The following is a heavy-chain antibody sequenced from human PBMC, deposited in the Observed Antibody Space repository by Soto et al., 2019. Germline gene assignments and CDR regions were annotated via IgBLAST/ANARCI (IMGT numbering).Heavy chain of an antibody. CDR3: AEDHPQSLENFLFDY. CDR1: GFTFSSYA. J-gene: IGHJ4*02. CDR2: ISGSGGTT. Sequence: PGGSLRLSCAVSGFTFSSYAMNWVRQAPGKGLEWVSGISGSGGTTNYADSVKGRSAISRDNTKNTLYLHMYSLRADDTAVYHCAEDHPQSLENFLFDYWGQGALVTVSS. D-gene: IGHD3-3*01. V-gene: IGHV3-23*01.